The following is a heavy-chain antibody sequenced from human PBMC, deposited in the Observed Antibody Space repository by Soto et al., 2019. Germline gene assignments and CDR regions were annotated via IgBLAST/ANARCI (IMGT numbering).Heavy chain of an antibody. V-gene: IGHV6-1*01. CDR1: GDSVSSNGAA. Sequence: PSQTLSLTCAISGDSVSSNGAAWNWIRHSPSRGLEWLGRTYYRSKWYNDYAVSLRGRITINPDTTKNQFSLQLNSATPEDTAVYYCATWRYDYWGQGTLVTVS. J-gene: IGHJ4*02. CDR3: ATWRYDY. CDR2: TYYRSKWYN.